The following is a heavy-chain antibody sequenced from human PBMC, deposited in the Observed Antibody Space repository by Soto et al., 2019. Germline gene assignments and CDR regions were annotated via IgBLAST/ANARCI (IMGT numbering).Heavy chain of an antibody. Sequence: GGSLRLSCAASEFPFNNYWMHWVRQAPGKGLVWVSRINSDGSSTSYADSVKGRFTISRDNAKNTLYLQMNSLRAEDTAVYYCARAKYSSSFFDYWGQGTLVTVSS. CDR2: INSDGSST. CDR1: EFPFNNYW. D-gene: IGHD6-6*01. V-gene: IGHV3-74*01. J-gene: IGHJ4*02. CDR3: ARAKYSSSFFDY.